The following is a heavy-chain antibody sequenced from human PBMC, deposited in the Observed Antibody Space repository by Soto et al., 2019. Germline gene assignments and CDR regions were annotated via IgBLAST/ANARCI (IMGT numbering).Heavy chain of an antibody. CDR3: AIGSEQLGYYYYGMDV. J-gene: IGHJ6*02. V-gene: IGHV1-18*04. CDR2: ISAYNGNT. Sequence: QVQLVQSGAEVKKPGASVKVSCKASGYTFTSYGISWVRQAPGQGLEWMGWISAYNGNTNYAQKLQGRVTMTTDTSTSTAYMALRSLRSDDTAVYYCAIGSEQLGYYYYGMDVWGQGTTVTVSS. CDR1: GYTFTSYG. D-gene: IGHD6-13*01.